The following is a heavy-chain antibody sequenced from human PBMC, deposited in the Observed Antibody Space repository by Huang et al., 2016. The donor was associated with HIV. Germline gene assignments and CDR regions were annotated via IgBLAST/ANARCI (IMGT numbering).Heavy chain of an antibody. CDR3: ARHFSYYDSSGYTPWDAFDI. CDR1: GGSITSSSYY. CDR2: IDYSGST. D-gene: IGHD3-22*01. J-gene: IGHJ3*02. Sequence: QLQLLGSGPGLVKPSETLSLTCTVSGGSITSSSYYWGWIRQPPGKGLEWVGSIDYSGSTDYNPSRKSRVTVSVDTSKNQFSLKLSSVTAADTAVYYCARHFSYYDSSGYTPWDAFDIWGQGTMVTVSS. V-gene: IGHV4-39*01.